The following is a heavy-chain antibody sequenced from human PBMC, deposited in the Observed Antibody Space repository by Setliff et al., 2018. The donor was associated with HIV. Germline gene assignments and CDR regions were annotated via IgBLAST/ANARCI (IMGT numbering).Heavy chain of an antibody. J-gene: IGHJ5*02. CDR3: ARRFGEVYDWIDP. CDR2: INGSGRT. D-gene: IGHD3-10*01. V-gene: IGHV4-4*09. CDR1: GGSISSFY. Sequence: SETLSLTCTVSGGSISSFYWSWIRQPPGKGPEWIGYINGSGRTNYNPSLKGRVTISLDTSKNRFSLKLNSVTAADTAVYYCARRFGEVYDWIDPWGQGTLVTVSS.